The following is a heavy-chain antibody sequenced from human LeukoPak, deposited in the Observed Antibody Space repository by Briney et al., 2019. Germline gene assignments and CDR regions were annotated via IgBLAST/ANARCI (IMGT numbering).Heavy chain of an antibody. CDR2: IYSGGST. V-gene: IGHV3-53*01. CDR3: ARARYYDFWSGLDY. Sequence: GGSLRLSCAASGFTIISNYMSWVRQAPGKGLEWVSVIYSGGSTGYADSVKGRFTISRDNAKNSLYLQMNSLRAEDTALYYCARARYYDFWSGLDYWGQGTLVTVSS. CDR1: GFTIISNY. J-gene: IGHJ4*02. D-gene: IGHD3-3*01.